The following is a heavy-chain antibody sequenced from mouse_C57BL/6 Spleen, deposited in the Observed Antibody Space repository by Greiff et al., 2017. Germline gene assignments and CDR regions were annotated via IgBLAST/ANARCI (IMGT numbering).Heavy chain of an antibody. CDR3: AREEPMIKGFFDY. D-gene: IGHD2-4*01. CDR2: IDPSDSYT. J-gene: IGHJ2*01. V-gene: IGHV1-69*01. CDR1: GYTFTSYW. Sequence: QVQLQQPGAELVMPGASVKLSCKASGYTFTSYWMHWVKQRPGQGLEWIGEIDPSDSYTKYNQKFKGKSTLTVDKSSSTAYMQLSSLTSEDSAVYYCAREEPMIKGFFDYWGQRTTLTVSS.